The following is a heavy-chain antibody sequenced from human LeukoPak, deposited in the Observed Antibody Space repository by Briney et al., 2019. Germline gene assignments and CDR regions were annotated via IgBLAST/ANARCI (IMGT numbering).Heavy chain of an antibody. CDR3: ARLPIVVVPSTSFDI. CDR2: INYSGTT. D-gene: IGHD2-2*01. V-gene: IGHV4-39*01. CDR1: GGSISSSSYY. J-gene: IGHJ3*02. Sequence: PSETLSLTCTVSGGSISSSSYYWGWIRQPPGKGLQWIGSINYSGTTYYNPSLKSRVTISVDTPKNQFSLKLSSVTAADTAVYYCARLPIVVVPSTSFDIWGQGTMVTVSS.